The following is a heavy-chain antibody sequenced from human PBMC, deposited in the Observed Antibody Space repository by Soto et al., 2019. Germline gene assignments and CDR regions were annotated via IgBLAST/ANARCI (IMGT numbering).Heavy chain of an antibody. CDR3: ARAEGSSGMLNH. Sequence: PSETLSLTCTVSGGSVSSGSHYWSWIRQSPGKGLEWIGYIYYSGSTYYNPSLKSRVTISVDTSKNQFSLKLSSVTAADTAVYYCARAEGSSGMLNHWGQGTTVTVSS. D-gene: IGHD6-6*01. V-gene: IGHV4-31*03. J-gene: IGHJ6*02. CDR1: GGSVSSGSHY. CDR2: IYYSGST.